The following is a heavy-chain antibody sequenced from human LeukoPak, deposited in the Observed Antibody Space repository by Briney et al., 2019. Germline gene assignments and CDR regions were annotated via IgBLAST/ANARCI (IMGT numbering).Heavy chain of an antibody. CDR3: ARGYYDFWSGYYHPETFDY. CDR1: GGSISSYY. CDR2: IYHSGST. D-gene: IGHD3-3*01. Sequence: PDTLSLTCTVSGGSISSYYLSWIRQPPGKGLEWIGDIYHSGSTNYNPCLKSRVTISVDTSKNQFSLKLSSVTAADTAVYYCARGYYDFWSGYYHPETFDYWGQGTLVTVSS. J-gene: IGHJ4*02. V-gene: IGHV4-59*07.